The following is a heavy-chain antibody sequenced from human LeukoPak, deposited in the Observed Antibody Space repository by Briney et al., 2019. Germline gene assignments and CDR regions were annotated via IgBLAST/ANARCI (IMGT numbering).Heavy chain of an antibody. Sequence: PSETLCLTCTVSGDSISSYYWSWIRQPAGKRLEWIGRIYSSGTTNYNPSLKSRVTMSVDKSKNQFSLRLSSVTAADTAVCYCAREKRRSSSSAGEGWFDPWGQGTLVTVSS. CDR2: IYSSGTT. D-gene: IGHD6-6*01. J-gene: IGHJ5*02. V-gene: IGHV4-4*07. CDR1: GDSISSYY. CDR3: AREKRRSSSSAGEGWFDP.